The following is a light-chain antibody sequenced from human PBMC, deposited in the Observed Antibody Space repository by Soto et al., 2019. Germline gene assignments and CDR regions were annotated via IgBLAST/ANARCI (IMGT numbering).Light chain of an antibody. Sequence: QSVLTQPASVSGSPGQSITIPCTGASSDVGSYNLVSWYQQHPGKAPKLMIYEVSRRPSGISNRFSGSKSGNTASLTISGLQAEDEADYHCCSYAGSPTFVIFGGGTKLTVL. V-gene: IGLV2-23*02. CDR3: CSYAGSPTFVI. CDR1: SSDVGSYNL. CDR2: EVS. J-gene: IGLJ2*01.